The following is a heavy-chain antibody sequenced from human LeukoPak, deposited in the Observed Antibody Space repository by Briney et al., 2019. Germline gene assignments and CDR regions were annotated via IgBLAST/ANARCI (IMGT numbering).Heavy chain of an antibody. CDR1: GGSFSGYY. Sequence: PSETLSLTGAVYGGSFSGYYWSWIRQPPGKGLEWIGEINHSGSTYYNPSLKSRVTISVDTSKNQFSLKLSSVTAADTAVYYCARIFGSGSPIDAFDIWGQGTMVTVSS. CDR3: ARIFGSGSPIDAFDI. CDR2: INHSGST. D-gene: IGHD3-10*01. J-gene: IGHJ3*02. V-gene: IGHV4-34*01.